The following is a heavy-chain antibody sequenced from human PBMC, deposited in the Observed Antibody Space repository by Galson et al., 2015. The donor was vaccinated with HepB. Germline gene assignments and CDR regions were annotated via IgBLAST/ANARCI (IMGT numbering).Heavy chain of an antibody. CDR1: GFTFSNAW. V-gene: IGHV3-15*07. J-gene: IGHJ6*02. Sequence: SLRLSCAASGFTFSNAWMNWVRQAPGKGLEWVGRIKSKTDGGTTDYAAPVKGRFTISRDDSKNTLYLQMNSLKTEDTAVYYCTTEIPLYCSSTSCSLFYYYYGMDVWGQGTTVTVSS. CDR3: TTEIPLYCSSTSCSLFYYYYGMDV. D-gene: IGHD2-2*01. CDR2: IKSKTDGGTT.